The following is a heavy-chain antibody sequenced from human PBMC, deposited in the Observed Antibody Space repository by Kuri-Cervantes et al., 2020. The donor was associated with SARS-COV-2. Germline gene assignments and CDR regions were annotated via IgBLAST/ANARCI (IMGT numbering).Heavy chain of an antibody. CDR3: ARGFDP. V-gene: IGHV4-59*01. Sequence: ESLKISCTVSGGSISSYYWSWIRQPPGKGLEWIGYIYYSGSTNYNPSLKGRVTISVDTSKNQFSLKLSSVTAADTAVYYCARGFDPWGQGTLVTVSS. CDR1: GGSISSYY. J-gene: IGHJ5*02. CDR2: IYYSGST.